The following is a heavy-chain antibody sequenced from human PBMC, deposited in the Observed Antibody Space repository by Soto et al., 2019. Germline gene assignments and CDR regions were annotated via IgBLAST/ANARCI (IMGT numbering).Heavy chain of an antibody. D-gene: IGHD3-10*01. J-gene: IGHJ6*02. CDR3: AGEEWWSGELSRHYSYGMDV. CDR1: GFTFSSYA. CDR2: ISDDGSNK. V-gene: IGHV3-30-3*01. Sequence: QVQLVESGGGVVQTGKSLRLSCAASGFTFSSYAMHWVRQAPGKGMELVAVISDDGSNKYYADSVKGRFTISRDNSKNTLYLQMHRLRAEDTSVYSCAGEEWWSGELSRHYSYGMDVWCQGTTVSVS.